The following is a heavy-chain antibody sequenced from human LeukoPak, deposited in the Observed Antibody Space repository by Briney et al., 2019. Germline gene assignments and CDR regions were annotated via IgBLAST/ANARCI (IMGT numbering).Heavy chain of an antibody. CDR2: ISRSGDYI. CDR3: AFLLGNFYIPDF. Sequence: GGSLRLSCAASRFTFSDYDMNWVRQAPGKGLEWVAFISRSGDYIFYADSVEGRFTISRDNTQDSLYLQMNSLRPEDTALYYCAFLLGNFYIPDFWGQGTLVTVSS. J-gene: IGHJ4*02. V-gene: IGHV3-21*01. CDR1: RFTFSDYD. D-gene: IGHD3-16*01.